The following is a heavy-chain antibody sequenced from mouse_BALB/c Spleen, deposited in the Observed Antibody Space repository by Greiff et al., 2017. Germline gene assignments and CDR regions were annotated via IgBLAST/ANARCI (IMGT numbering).Heavy chain of an antibody. CDR3: VRQGMTYAMDY. CDR1: GFTFNTYA. J-gene: IGHJ4*01. CDR2: IRSKSNNYAT. D-gene: IGHD2-10*02. Sequence: EVKVVESGGGLVQPKGSLKLSCAASGFTFNTYAMNWVRQAPGKGLEWVARIRSKSNNYATYYADSVKDRFTISRDDSQSMLYLQMNNLKTEDTAMYYCVRQGMTYAMDYWGQGTSVTVSS. V-gene: IGHV10-1*02.